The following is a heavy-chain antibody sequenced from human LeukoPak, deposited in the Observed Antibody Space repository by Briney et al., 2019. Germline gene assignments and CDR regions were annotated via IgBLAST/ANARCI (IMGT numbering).Heavy chain of an antibody. Sequence: TGGSLRLSCAASGFTFSSYSMNWVRQAPGKGLEWVSSISSSSYIYYADSVKGRSTISRDNAKNSLYLQMNSLRAEDTAVYYCARGWSGNYRQFDYWGQGALVTVSS. J-gene: IGHJ4*02. CDR2: ISSSSYI. V-gene: IGHV3-21*01. D-gene: IGHD1-7*01. CDR1: GFTFSSYS. CDR3: ARGWSGNYRQFDY.